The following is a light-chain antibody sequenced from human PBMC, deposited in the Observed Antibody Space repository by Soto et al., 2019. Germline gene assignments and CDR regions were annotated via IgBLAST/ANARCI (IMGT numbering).Light chain of an antibody. Sequence: DIPVTQSPSSLSASVGDRITIACRASQSIGNSLNWYQQKPGKAPQLLIYAASSLQSGVPSRFSGSGSGTDFTLTITGLQTVDFATYYCQQSYRTPPFTFGPGTRVDFK. CDR3: QQSYRTPPFT. J-gene: IGKJ3*01. CDR1: QSIGNS. V-gene: IGKV1-39*01. CDR2: AAS.